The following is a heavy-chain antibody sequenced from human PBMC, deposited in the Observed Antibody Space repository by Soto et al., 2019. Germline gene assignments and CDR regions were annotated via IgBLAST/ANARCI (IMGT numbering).Heavy chain of an antibody. CDR3: ARGSGIVALPGELEDVKYDF. CDR1: GQSFSGHS. D-gene: IGHD1-1*01. J-gene: IGHJ4*02. CDR2: ISESGST. Sequence: QVQLQQWGAGLVKPSETLSLSCAVYGQSFSGHSWAWIRQPPGKGLEWIGEISESGSTYYNPSLKNRVTISTDTYKNQFSLKLNSVTAADTAAYFCARGSGIVALPGELEDVKYDFWGQGTLVNVSS. V-gene: IGHV4-34*01.